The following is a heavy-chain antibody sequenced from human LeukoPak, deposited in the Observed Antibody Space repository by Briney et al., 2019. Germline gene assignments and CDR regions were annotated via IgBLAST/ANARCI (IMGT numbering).Heavy chain of an antibody. CDR1: GFTLSSYA. CDR2: ISGSGGNT. CDR3: ARDWESLVGATTGSIDF. J-gene: IGHJ4*02. D-gene: IGHD1-26*01. Sequence: GGSLRLSCAASGFTLSSYAMTWVRQAPGKGLEWVTGISGSGGNTYYADSVKGRFTISRDNSKNTLYLQMNSLRSDDTAVYYCARDWESLVGATTGSIDFWGQGTLVTVSS. V-gene: IGHV3-23*01.